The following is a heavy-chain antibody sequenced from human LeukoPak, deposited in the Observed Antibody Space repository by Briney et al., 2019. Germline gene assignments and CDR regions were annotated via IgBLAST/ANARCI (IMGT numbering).Heavy chain of an antibody. V-gene: IGHV3-74*01. D-gene: IGHD1-26*01. CDR3: ARVSSGSYFGYYYYYMDV. J-gene: IGHJ6*03. CDR2: INSDGSST. Sequence: PGGSLRLSCAASGFTFSNYWMHWVCHAPGKGLVWVSRINSDGSSTICADSVKGRFTISRDNAKNTLYLQMNSLRAEDTAVYYCARVSSGSYFGYYYYYMDVWGKGTTVTVSS. CDR1: GFTFSNYW.